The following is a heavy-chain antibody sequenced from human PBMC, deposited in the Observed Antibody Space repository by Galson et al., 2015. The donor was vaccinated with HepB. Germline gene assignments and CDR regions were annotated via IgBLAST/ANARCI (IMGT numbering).Heavy chain of an antibody. V-gene: IGHV2-5*02. J-gene: IGHJ4*02. D-gene: IGHD1-7*01. CDR1: GFSLSTSGVG. CDR3: ARIPGWNYAFDY. Sequence: PALVKPTQTLTLTCTFSGFSLSTSGVGVGWIRQPPGKALEWLALIYWDDDKRYSPSLKTRLTISKDTSKNQVVLTMTNMDPVDTATYYCARIPGWNYAFDYWGQGTLVTVSS. CDR2: IYWDDDK.